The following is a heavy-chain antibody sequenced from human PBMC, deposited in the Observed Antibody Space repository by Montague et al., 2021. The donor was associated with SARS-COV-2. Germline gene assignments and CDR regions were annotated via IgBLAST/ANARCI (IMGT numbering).Heavy chain of an antibody. CDR3: AKVRRVAVAGNYYFDY. Sequence: SETLSLTCTVSGGSIRSSDYYWGCNRPPPGKGLEWIGTIFCTGHFYYNPSLEIRLTISVDTSKNQFSLNLFSVTAADTDLYYCAKVRRVAVAGNYYFDYWGQGTLVTVSS. V-gene: IGHV4-39*07. CDR1: GGSIRSSDYY. CDR2: IFCTGHF. D-gene: IGHD6-19*01. J-gene: IGHJ4*02.